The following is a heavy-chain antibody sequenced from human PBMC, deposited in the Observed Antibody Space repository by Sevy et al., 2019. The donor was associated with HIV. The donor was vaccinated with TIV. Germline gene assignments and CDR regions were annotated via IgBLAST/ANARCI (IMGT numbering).Heavy chain of an antibody. J-gene: IGHJ6*02. Sequence: GGSLRLSCAASGFTFSSYAMNWVRQAPGKGLEWVSAISGSDGSRYYADSVKGRFTISRDNSKNTLYLQMSSLRAEDTAASYCAKRVNAGPDYGMDVWGQGTTVTVSS. CDR2: ISGSDGSR. D-gene: IGHD2-21*01. CDR3: AKRVNAGPDYGMDV. CDR1: GFTFSSYA. V-gene: IGHV3-23*01.